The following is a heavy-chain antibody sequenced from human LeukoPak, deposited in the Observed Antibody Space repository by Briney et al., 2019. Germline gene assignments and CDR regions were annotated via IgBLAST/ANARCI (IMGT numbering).Heavy chain of an antibody. D-gene: IGHD6-25*01. CDR1: GFTFSSYG. J-gene: IGHJ6*03. V-gene: IGHV3-33*06. CDR2: IWYDGSNK. Sequence: GRSLRLSCAASGFTFSSYGMHWVRQAPGKGLEWVAVIWYDGSNKYYADSVKGRFTISRDNSKNTLYLQMNSLRAEDTAVYYCAKDRLSRYMDVWGKGTTVTVSS. CDR3: AKDRLSRYMDV.